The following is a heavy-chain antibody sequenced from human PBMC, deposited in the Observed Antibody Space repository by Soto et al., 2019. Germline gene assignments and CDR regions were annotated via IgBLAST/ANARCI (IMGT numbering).Heavy chain of an antibody. Sequence: GESMKISCKGSGYSFTTYWITWVRQVPGKGLEWMGRIDPSDSYANYSPSFQGHVTMSADKSISTAYLQWSSLKASDTAMYYCGRVRVDKAEGWFDPWGQGTLVTVSS. J-gene: IGHJ5*02. D-gene: IGHD5-12*01. V-gene: IGHV5-10-1*01. CDR1: GYSFTTYW. CDR2: IDPSDSYA. CDR3: GRVRVDKAEGWFDP.